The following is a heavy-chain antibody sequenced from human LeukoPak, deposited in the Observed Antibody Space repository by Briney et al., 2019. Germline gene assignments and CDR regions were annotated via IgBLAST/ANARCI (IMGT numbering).Heavy chain of an antibody. CDR1: GVTISSYY. D-gene: IGHD3-10*01. Sequence: SETLSLTCTASGVTISSYYWSWVRQPPGKGLEWIGYIYYSGSTNYNPSLKSRVTISVDTSKKHFSLKWSSVTAADAAVYYVARRGTECYGSVGGYDYWGQGTLVTVSS. V-gene: IGHV4-59*08. J-gene: IGHJ4*02. CDR2: IYYSGST. CDR3: ARRGTECYGSVGGYDY.